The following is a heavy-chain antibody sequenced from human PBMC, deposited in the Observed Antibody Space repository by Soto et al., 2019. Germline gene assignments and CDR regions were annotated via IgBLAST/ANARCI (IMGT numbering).Heavy chain of an antibody. Sequence: QVQLLESGPGLVMPSQTLSLTCTVSGGSISSGDYYWSWIRQPPGKGLEWIGNIYYSGSMYFNPSLKSGITISLDTSKIQFSLKLSSVTAADTAVYFCARIVSSGTSGNYHYNMDVWGQGTTVTVSS. CDR3: ARIVSSGTSGNYHYNMDV. D-gene: IGHD3-10*01. CDR2: IYYSGSM. J-gene: IGHJ6*02. CDR1: GGSISSGDYY. V-gene: IGHV4-30-4*01.